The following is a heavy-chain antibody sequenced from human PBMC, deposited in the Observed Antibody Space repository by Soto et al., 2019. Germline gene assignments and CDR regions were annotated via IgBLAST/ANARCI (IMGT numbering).Heavy chain of an antibody. V-gene: IGHV6-1*01. CDR3: ARDLESVYTNYYYYMDV. D-gene: IGHD5-12*01. CDR2: TYFRSRWYN. Sequence: SQTLSLTCAISVDSVSSNTAAWHWIRQSPSRGLEWLGRTYFRSRWYNDYAVSVNSRITINADTSKNQFSLHLNSVSPEYTAVYYCARDLESVYTNYYYYMDVWGKGTTVTVSS. CDR1: VDSVSSNTAA. J-gene: IGHJ6*03.